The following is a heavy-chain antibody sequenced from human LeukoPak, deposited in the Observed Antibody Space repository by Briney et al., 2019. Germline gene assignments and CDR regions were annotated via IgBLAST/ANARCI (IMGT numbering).Heavy chain of an antibody. J-gene: IGHJ5*02. V-gene: IGHV3-30*02. D-gene: IGHD1-1*01. CDR1: GFTFSSYG. CDR2: IRFDGSNK. Sequence: PGGSLRLSCAASGFTFSSYGMHWVRQAPGKGLEWVAFIRFDGSNKYYADSVKGRFTISRDNSKNTLYLQMNSLRAEDTAVYYCAKDPNWNAGLNWFDPWGQGTLVTVSS. CDR3: AKDPNWNAGLNWFDP.